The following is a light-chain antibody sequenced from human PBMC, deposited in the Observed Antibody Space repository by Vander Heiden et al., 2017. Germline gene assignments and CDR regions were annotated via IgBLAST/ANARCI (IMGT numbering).Light chain of an antibody. CDR2: GAS. CDR1: QSVSSN. V-gene: IGKV3-15*01. CDR3: QQYNNWPPFT. Sequence: EIVMTQSPATLSVSPGERATLSCRASQSVSSNLAWYQQKPGQAPRLLSYGASTRATGIPARFSGSGSGTEFTLTISSLQSEDFAVYYCQQYNNWPPFTFGPWTKVDIK. J-gene: IGKJ3*01.